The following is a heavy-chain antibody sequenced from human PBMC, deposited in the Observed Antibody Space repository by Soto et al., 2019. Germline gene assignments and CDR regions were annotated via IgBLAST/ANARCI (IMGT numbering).Heavy chain of an antibody. Sequence: EVQLVESGGGLVQPGGSLKRSCAASGLTVSSNYMSWVRQAPGKGLEWVSVIYSGGSTYYADSVKGRFTISRDNSKNTLYLQMNSLRAEDTAVYYCACGYYYYGMDVWGQGTTVTVSS. CDR1: GLTVSSNY. CDR2: IYSGGST. V-gene: IGHV3-66*01. CDR3: ACGYYYYGMDV. J-gene: IGHJ6*02.